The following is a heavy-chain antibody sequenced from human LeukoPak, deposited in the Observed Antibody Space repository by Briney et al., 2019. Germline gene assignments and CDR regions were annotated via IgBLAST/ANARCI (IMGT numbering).Heavy chain of an antibody. V-gene: IGHV3-43*01. CDR1: GFTFDDYT. CDR2: ISWDGGST. Sequence: GGSLRLSCAASGFTFDDYTMHWVRQAPGKGLEWVSLISWDGGSTYYADSVKGRFTISRDNSKNSLYLQMNSLRTEDTALYYCAKDIAPAYYYYYYGMDVWGQGTTVTVSS. J-gene: IGHJ6*02. D-gene: IGHD2-2*01. CDR3: AKDIAPAYYYYYYGMDV.